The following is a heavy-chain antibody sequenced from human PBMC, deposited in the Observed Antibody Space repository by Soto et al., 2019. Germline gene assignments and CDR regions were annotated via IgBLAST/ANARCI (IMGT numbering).Heavy chain of an antibody. J-gene: IGHJ6*02. V-gene: IGHV3-30*03. D-gene: IGHD2-2*01. Sequence: GGSLRLSCAASGFTFSSYGMHWVRQAPGKGLEWVAVISYDGSNKYYADSVKGRFTISRDNSKNTLYLQMNSLRAEDTAVYYCASAAYCISTSCYVRYGMDVWGQGTTVTVSS. CDR3: ASAAYCISTSCYVRYGMDV. CDR2: ISYDGSNK. CDR1: GFTFSSYG.